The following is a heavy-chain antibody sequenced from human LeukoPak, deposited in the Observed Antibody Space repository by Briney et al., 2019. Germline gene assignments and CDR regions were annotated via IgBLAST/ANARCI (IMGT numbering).Heavy chain of an antibody. CDR1: GYTLTSYD. V-gene: IGHV1-8*03. J-gene: IGHJ5*02. D-gene: IGHD2-2*01. CDR3: ARFEGNQLLGFDP. Sequence: ASVKVSCKASGYTLTSYDINWVRQATGQGLEWMGWMNPNSGNTGYAQKFQGRVTITRNTSISTAYMELSSLRSEDTAVYYCARFEGNQLLGFDPWGQGTLVTVSS. CDR2: MNPNSGNT.